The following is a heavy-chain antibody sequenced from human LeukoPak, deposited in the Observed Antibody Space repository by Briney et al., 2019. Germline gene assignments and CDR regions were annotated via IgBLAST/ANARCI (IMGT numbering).Heavy chain of an antibody. D-gene: IGHD2-2*01. V-gene: IGHV3-11*01. J-gene: IGHJ6*03. CDR3: ARVGYCSSTSCRKSPVGYYYYMDV. CDR2: ISSSGSTI. CDR1: GFTFSDYY. Sequence: PGGSLRLSCAASGFTFSDYYMSWIRQAPGKGLEWVSYISSSGSTIYYADSVKGRFTISRDNAKNSLYLQMNSLRAKDTAVYYCARVGYCSSTSCRKSPVGYYYYMDVWGKGTTVTVSS.